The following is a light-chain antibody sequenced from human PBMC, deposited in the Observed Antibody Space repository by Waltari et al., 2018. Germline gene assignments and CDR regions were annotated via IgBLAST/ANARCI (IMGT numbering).Light chain of an antibody. J-gene: IGLJ2*01. CDR1: SSDAGGYNS. CDR2: DVT. Sequence: QSALTQPRSVSGSPGQSVTISCTGTSSDAGGYNSVSWYQHHAGKVPKLMIYDVTKRPAGVPDRFSGSKSGNTASLTISGLQAEDEGDYYCCSYAGSYTYEFGGGTKLTVL. V-gene: IGLV2-11*01. CDR3: CSYAGSYTYE.